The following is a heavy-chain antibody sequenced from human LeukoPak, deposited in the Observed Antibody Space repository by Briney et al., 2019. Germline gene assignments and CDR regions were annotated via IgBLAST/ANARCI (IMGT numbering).Heavy chain of an antibody. CDR1: GGTFSSYA. Sequence: SVKVSCKASGGTFSSYAISWVRQAPGQGLEWMGGIIPIFGTANYAQKFQGRVTITADESTSTAYMELSSLRSEDTAVYYCARDWVSGSRFDYWGQGTLSPSPQ. CDR3: ARDWVSGSRFDY. V-gene: IGHV1-69*13. D-gene: IGHD5-12*01. J-gene: IGHJ4*02. CDR2: IIPIFGTA.